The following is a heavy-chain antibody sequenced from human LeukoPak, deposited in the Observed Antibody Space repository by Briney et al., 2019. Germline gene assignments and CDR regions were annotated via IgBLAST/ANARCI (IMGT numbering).Heavy chain of an antibody. CDR3: AREGNWNYYFDY. J-gene: IGHJ4*02. Sequence: GGSLRLSCAASGFTFSNYWMHWVRQVPGKGLVWVSRINDDGSATFYADSVKGRFTISRDNAKNSLYLQMNSLRAEDTAVYYCAREGNWNYYFDYWGQGTLVTVSS. D-gene: IGHD1-7*01. CDR2: INDDGSAT. CDR1: GFTFSNYW. V-gene: IGHV3-74*01.